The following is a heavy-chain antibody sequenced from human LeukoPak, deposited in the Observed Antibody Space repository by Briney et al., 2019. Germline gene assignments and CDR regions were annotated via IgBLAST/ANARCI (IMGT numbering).Heavy chain of an antibody. CDR1: GFTLRSYT. D-gene: IGHD3-22*01. CDR3: AKDILKGYYDSSGLLGY. J-gene: IGHJ4*02. V-gene: IGHV3-21*04. Sequence: GGSLRLSCAASGFTLRSYTMNWVRQAPGKGLEWVSSIGISSNKIYYADSVKGRFIISRDNAKNSVYLQMNSLRAEDTALYYCAKDILKGYYDSSGLLGYWGQGTLVTVSS. CDR2: IGISSNKI.